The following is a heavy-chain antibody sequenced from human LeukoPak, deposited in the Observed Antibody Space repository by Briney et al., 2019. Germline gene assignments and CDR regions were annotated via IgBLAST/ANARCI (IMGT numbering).Heavy chain of an antibody. CDR3: ARDSGSKFDY. J-gene: IGHJ4*02. V-gene: IGHV3-53*01. D-gene: IGHD1-26*01. Sequence: GGSLRLSCAASGFTVSDYHMNWVRQAPGKGLEWVSLIHTGGNTYYADSAKGRFTVSRDTSKNTLYLQMNSLRAEDTAVYYCARDSGSKFDYWGQGTLVTVSS. CDR2: IHTGGNT. CDR1: GFTVSDYH.